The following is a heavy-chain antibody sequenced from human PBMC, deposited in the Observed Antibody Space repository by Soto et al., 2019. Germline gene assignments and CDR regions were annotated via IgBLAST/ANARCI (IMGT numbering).Heavy chain of an antibody. CDR1: GYSLTSYW. CDR3: TRRAGYIDY. CDR2: VYPGDSDT. Sequence: GESLKISCKASGYSLTSYWIGWVRQRPGKGLEWMGIVYPGDSDTRYNPSFRGQVTISVDRSTSTAYLQWSSLKASDTAMYYCTRRAGYIDYWGQGTLVTVPQ. V-gene: IGHV5-51*01. D-gene: IGHD6-13*01. J-gene: IGHJ4*02.